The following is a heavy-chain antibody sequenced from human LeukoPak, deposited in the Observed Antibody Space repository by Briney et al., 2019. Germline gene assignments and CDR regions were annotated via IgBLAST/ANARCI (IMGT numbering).Heavy chain of an antibody. CDR1: GGSFSGYY. V-gene: IGHV4-34*01. Sequence: SETLSLTCAVYGGSFSGYYWSWIRQPPGKGLEWIGEINHSGSTNYNPSLKSRVTISVDTSKNQFSLKLSSVTAADTAVYYCARGRCSSTSCSKINWFDPWGQGTLVTVSS. D-gene: IGHD2-2*01. CDR3: ARGRCSSTSCSKINWFDP. J-gene: IGHJ5*02. CDR2: INHSGST.